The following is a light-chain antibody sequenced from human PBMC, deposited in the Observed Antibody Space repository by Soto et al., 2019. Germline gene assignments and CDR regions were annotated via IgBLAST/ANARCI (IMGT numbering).Light chain of an antibody. V-gene: IGLV2-14*01. CDR3: SSYTSSRAYV. CDR2: EVS. CDR1: SSDVGGYNY. J-gene: IGLJ1*01. Sequence: QSALTQPASVSGSPGQSITISCTGTSSDVGGYNYVSWYQQQSGKAPKLIIHEVSNRPSGVSNRFSGSKSGNTASLTISGLQAEDEADYYCSSYTSSRAYVFGIGTKVIVL.